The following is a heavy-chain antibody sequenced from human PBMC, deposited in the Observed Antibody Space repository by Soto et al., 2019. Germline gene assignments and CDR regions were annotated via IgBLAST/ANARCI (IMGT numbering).Heavy chain of an antibody. V-gene: IGHV3-53*04. D-gene: IGHD6-6*01. CDR1: GFTVSSNY. Sequence: GGSLRLSCAASGFTVSSNYMSWVRQAPGKGLEWVSVIYSGGSTYYADSVKGRFTISRHNSKNTLYLQMNSLRAEDTAVYYCARDRRYSSSSDDAFDIWGQGTMVTVSS. CDR2: IYSGGST. J-gene: IGHJ3*02. CDR3: ARDRRYSSSSDDAFDI.